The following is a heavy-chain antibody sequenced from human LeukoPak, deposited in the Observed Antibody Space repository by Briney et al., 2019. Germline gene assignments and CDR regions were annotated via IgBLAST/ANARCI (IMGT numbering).Heavy chain of an antibody. CDR1: GFTFSSYA. D-gene: IGHD3-10*01. CDR2: ISYDGSNK. V-gene: IGHV3-30*04. J-gene: IGHJ4*02. Sequence: PGRSLRLSCAASGFTFSSYAMHWVRQAPGKGLEWVAVISYDGSNKYYADSVKGRFTISRDNSKNTLYLQMNSLRAEDTAVYYCAREWDYYGSGSYYSFGLDYWGQGTLVTVSS. CDR3: AREWDYYGSGSYYSFGLDY.